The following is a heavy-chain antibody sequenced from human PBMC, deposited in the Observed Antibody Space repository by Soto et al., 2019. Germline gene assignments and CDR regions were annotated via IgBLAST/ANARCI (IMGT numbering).Heavy chain of an antibody. CDR1: GGSISSGDNY. V-gene: IGHV4-30-4*01. CDR2: IYYSGST. CDR3: ARGPVVVVSAPYYFDY. J-gene: IGHJ4*02. D-gene: IGHD2-21*01. Sequence: QLQLQESGPGLVKPSQTLSLTCTVSGGSISSGDNYWSWIRQPPGKGLEWIGNIYYSGSTYYNPSLKNRVSISVDTSRDQFSLKLSSVTAADTAVYYCARGPVVVVSAPYYFDYWGQGTRVTVSS.